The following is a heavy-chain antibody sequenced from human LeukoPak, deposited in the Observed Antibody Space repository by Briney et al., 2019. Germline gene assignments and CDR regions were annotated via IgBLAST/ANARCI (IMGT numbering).Heavy chain of an antibody. D-gene: IGHD3-22*01. CDR1: GFTFSSYA. Sequence: GGSLRLSCAASGFTFSSYAMHWVRQAPGKGLEWLAVISSDGSNKYYADSVKGRFTISRDNSKNTLYLQMNSLRAEDTAVYYCARDQEYYDSSGMRYFQHWGQGTLVTVSS. J-gene: IGHJ1*01. V-gene: IGHV3-30-3*01. CDR3: ARDQEYYDSSGMRYFQH. CDR2: ISSDGSNK.